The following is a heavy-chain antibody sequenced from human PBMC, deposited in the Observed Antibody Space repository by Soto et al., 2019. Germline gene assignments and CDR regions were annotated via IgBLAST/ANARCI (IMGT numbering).Heavy chain of an antibody. CDR1: GYTFTSYG. Sequence: ASVKVSCKASGYTFTSYGISWVRQAPGQGLEWMEWISAYNGNTNYAQKLQGRVTITTDTSTSTAYMKLRSLRSDDTAMYYCAKDGALEVVGATAQPDFDYWGQGTLVTVSS. J-gene: IGHJ4*02. CDR3: AKDGALEVVGATAQPDFDY. D-gene: IGHD1-26*01. CDR2: ISAYNGNT. V-gene: IGHV1-18*01.